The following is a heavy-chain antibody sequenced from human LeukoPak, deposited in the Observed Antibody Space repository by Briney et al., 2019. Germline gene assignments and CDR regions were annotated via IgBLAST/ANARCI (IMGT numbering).Heavy chain of an antibody. CDR3: ARGASNSGSYYNWFDP. D-gene: IGHD1-26*01. V-gene: IGHV3-21*01. CDR2: ISSSSIYI. J-gene: IGHJ5*02. Sequence: GGSLRLSCAASGFTFSSYAMSWVRQAPGKGLEWVSSISSSSIYIYYVDSVKGRFTISRDNAKNSLYLQMNSLSAEDTAVYYCARGASNSGSYYNWFDPWGQGTLVSVSS. CDR1: GFTFSSYA.